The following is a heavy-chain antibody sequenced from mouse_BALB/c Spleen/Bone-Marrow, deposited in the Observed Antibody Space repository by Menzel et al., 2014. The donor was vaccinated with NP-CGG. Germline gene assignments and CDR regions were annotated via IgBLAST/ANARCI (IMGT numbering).Heavy chain of an antibody. Sequence: EVHLVESGGGLVQPGGSRKLSCAASGFTFSSFGMHWVRQAPEKGLEWVAYISSGSSIIYYADTVKGRFTISRDNPKNTLFLRMTSLRAQDTGMYICAKARRAGYPPFYAMDYWGQETSVTASS. V-gene: IGHV5-17*02. CDR2: ISSGSSII. CDR3: AKARRAGYPPFYAMDY. D-gene: IGHD3-1*01. J-gene: IGHJ4*01. CDR1: GFTFSSFG.